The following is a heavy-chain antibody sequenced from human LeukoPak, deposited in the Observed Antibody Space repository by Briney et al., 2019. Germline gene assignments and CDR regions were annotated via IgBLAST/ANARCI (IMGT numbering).Heavy chain of an antibody. V-gene: IGHV3-30*04. D-gene: IGHD3-3*01. CDR2: IEYDGSNE. CDR3: ARPSGSVTIFGVVDYFDY. CDR1: GFNFGGYA. J-gene: IGHJ4*02. Sequence: QTGGSLRLSCTASGFNFGGYAINWVRQAPGKGLDWVASIEYDGSNENYAESVKGRFTISRDNSKNTLYLQLSSLTAEDTAVYYCARPSGSVTIFGVVDYFDYWGQGSLVTVSS.